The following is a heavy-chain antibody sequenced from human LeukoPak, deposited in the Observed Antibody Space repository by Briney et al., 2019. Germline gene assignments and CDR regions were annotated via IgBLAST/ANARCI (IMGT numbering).Heavy chain of an antibody. V-gene: IGHV3-74*01. CDR3: ARSQAHSNFDH. CDR2: INTEGTTT. Sequence: PGGSLRLSCAASGFTFSNYWMHWVRQAPGKGLVWVPRINTEGTTTSYADSVEGRFTISRDNAKNTLYLQMNSLRSEDTAMYYCARSQAHSNFDHWGQGTLVTVSS. J-gene: IGHJ4*02. CDR1: GFTFSNYW.